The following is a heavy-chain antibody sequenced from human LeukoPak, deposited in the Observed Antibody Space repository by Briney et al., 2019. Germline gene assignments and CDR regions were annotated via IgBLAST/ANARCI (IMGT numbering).Heavy chain of an antibody. CDR3: ARIPNWSGYYTYYYYGMDV. V-gene: IGHV4-34*01. Sequence: SETLSLTCAVYGGSFSGYYWSWIRQPPGKGLEWIREINHSGSTNYNPSLKSRVTISVDTSKNQFSLKLSSVTAADTAVYYCARIPNWSGYYTYYYYGMDVWGQGTTVTVSS. CDR1: GGSFSGYY. CDR2: INHSGST. J-gene: IGHJ6*02. D-gene: IGHD3-3*01.